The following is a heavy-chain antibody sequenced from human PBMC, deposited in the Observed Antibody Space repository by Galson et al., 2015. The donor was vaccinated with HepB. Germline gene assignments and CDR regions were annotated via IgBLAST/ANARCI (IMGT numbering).Heavy chain of an antibody. CDR2: ISYDGSNK. CDR1: GFTFSSYA. V-gene: IGHV3-30*04. J-gene: IGHJ4*02. CDR3: AREVVALDY. D-gene: IGHD3-22*01. Sequence: SLRLSCAASGFTFSSYAMHWVRQAPGKGLEWVAVISYDGSNKYYADSVKGRFTISRDNSKNTLYLQMNSLRAEDTAVYYCAREVVALDYWGQGTLVTVSS.